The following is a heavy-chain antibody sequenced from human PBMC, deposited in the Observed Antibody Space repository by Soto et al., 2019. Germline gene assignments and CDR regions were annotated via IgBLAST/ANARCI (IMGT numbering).Heavy chain of an antibody. CDR2: TRNKANSYTT. Sequence: EVQLVESGGGLVQPGGSLRLSCAAAGLILSDHYMDWVRQAPGKGLEWVGRTRNKANSYTTEYVASVKGRFTISRDDSKNSLYLQMNSLKTEDMAVYYCASLAGAKEGFDYWGQGTLVTVSS. V-gene: IGHV3-72*01. CDR3: ASLAGAKEGFDY. D-gene: IGHD1-26*01. J-gene: IGHJ4*02. CDR1: GLILSDHY.